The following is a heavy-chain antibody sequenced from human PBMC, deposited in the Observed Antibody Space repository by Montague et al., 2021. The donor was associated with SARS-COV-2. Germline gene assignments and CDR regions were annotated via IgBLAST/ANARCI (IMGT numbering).Heavy chain of an antibody. V-gene: IGHV4-59*01. CDR3: ARGIFTIPFIPAHYNMDV. CDR1: GGSISSYY. Sequence: SETLSLTCTVSGGSISSYYWSWIRQPPGKGLEWIGYIYYSGSTNYNPSLKSRVTISVDTSKNQFSLKLSSVTAADTAVYYCARGIFTIPFIPAHYNMDVWGKGTTVTVSS. D-gene: IGHD3-3*01. J-gene: IGHJ6*03. CDR2: IYYSGST.